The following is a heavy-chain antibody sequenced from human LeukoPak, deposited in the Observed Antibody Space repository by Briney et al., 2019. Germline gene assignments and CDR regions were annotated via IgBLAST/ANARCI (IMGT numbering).Heavy chain of an antibody. J-gene: IGHJ5*02. D-gene: IGHD2-8*01. Sequence: GRSLRLSCAASGFTFSSYAMHWVRQAPGKGLEWVAVISYDGSNKYYADSVKGRFTISRDNSKNTLYPQMNSLRAEDTAVYYCARLDIVLIGGLDPWGQGTLVTVSS. CDR2: ISYDGSNK. CDR3: ARLDIVLIGGLDP. V-gene: IGHV3-30-3*01. CDR1: GFTFSSYA.